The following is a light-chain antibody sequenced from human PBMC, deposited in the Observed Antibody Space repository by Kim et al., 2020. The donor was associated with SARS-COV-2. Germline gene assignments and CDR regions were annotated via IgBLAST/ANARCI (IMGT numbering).Light chain of an antibody. CDR3: QQNYITPLT. CDR2: AAS. J-gene: IGKJ3*01. V-gene: IGKV1-39*01. CDR1: QSISNH. Sequence: DIQMTQSPSSLSASVGDRVTITCRTSQSISNHLNWYQQKPGKAPKLLISAASTLQSGVPSRFSGSGSETDFTLTISSLQPDDFATYFCQQNYITPLTFGAGTKVDIK.